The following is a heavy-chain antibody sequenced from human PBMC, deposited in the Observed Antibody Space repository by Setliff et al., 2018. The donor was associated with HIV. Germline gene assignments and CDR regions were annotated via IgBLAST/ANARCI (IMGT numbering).Heavy chain of an antibody. V-gene: IGHV3-30*18. D-gene: IGHD4-17*01. CDR3: AKTFYGDYRD. J-gene: IGHJ1*01. CDR1: GFTFSSAW. Sequence: GGSLRLSCAASGFTFSSAWMGWVRQAPGKGLDWVAVIQHDADKKYYAASVKGRFTIARDNSKNTLYLQMNSLRVEDTAVYYCAKTFYGDYRDWGQGTLVTVSS. CDR2: IQHDADKK.